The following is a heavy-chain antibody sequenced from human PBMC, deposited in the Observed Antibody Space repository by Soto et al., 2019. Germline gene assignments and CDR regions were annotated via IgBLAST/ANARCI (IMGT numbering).Heavy chain of an antibody. Sequence: PSETLSLTCTVSGGSISSGDYYWSWIRQPPGKGLEWIGYIYYSGSTYYNPSLKSRVTISVDTSQNQFSLKLSSLTAADTAVYYGAREYGWGSYYGRDVWGQGTTVTVSS. J-gene: IGHJ6*02. CDR2: IYYSGST. CDR1: GGSISSGDYY. V-gene: IGHV4-30-4*01. D-gene: IGHD3-10*01. CDR3: AREYGWGSYYGRDV.